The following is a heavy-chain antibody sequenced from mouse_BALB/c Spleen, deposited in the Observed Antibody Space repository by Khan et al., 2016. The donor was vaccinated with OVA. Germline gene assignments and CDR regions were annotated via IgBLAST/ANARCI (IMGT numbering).Heavy chain of an antibody. Sequence: QVQLEESGADLVKPGASMRLSCKASGYAFSTYWMSWVRQGPGQGLEWVANINPGGCYTYYTGTLKGKFTLSGNKSSNTAYMQMSSLTSEDTAVYYCARSGYGFFAYWGHGTLVTVSA. V-gene: IGHV1-80*01. CDR1: GYAFSTYW. CDR2: INPGGCYT. J-gene: IGHJ3*01. CDR3: ARSGYGFFAY. D-gene: IGHD1-1*02.